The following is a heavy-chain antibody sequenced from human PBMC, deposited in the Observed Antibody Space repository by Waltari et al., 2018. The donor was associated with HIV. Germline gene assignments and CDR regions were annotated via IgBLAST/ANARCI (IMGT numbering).Heavy chain of an antibody. J-gene: IGHJ4*02. Sequence: EVQLVESGGGLVQRGGSIKPSCPAPQFTFRCSTLHWVRQASGKGLEWVGRIRTKANSYATAYAASVKGRFIISRDDSKNTAYLQMNNLKPEDTAVYYCTRLVAAVAGTGYWGQGTLVTVSS. V-gene: IGHV3-73*01. CDR2: IRTKANSYAT. CDR3: TRLVAAVAGTGY. CDR1: QFTFRCST. D-gene: IGHD6-19*01.